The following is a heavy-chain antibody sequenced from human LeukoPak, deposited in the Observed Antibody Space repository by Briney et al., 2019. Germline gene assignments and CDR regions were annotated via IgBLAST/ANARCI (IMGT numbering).Heavy chain of an antibody. CDR1: GDSVSSNSAG. CDR3: AREREVAGYFDF. J-gene: IGHJ4*02. V-gene: IGHV6-1*01. CDR2: TYYRSDWYN. Sequence: SQTLSLTCAISGDSVSSNSAGWNWIRQSPSRGLEWLGRTYYRSDWYNDYAMSVKGRITINSDTSKNQFSLQLNSVAPEDTAVYYCAREREVAGYFDFWGRRTLVTVSS. D-gene: IGHD6-19*01.